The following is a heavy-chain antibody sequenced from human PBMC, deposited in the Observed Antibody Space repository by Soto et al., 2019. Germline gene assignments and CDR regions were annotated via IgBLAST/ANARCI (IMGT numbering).Heavy chain of an antibody. CDR3: AKGVSQYTPLALFDY. V-gene: IGHV3-23*01. J-gene: IGHJ4*02. D-gene: IGHD5-18*01. CDR2: IGGSDGRT. CDR1: GFTFSSYA. Sequence: HPGGSLRLSCAASGFTFSSYAMSWVRQAPGKGLEWVSTIGGSDGRTYSTDSVKGRFTISRDNSRNTAYRQMNSLRVEDTAVYYCAKGVSQYTPLALFDYWGRGTLVTVSS.